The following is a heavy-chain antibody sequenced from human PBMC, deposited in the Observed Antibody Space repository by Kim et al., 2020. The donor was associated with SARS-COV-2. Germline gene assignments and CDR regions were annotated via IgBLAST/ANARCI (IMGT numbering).Heavy chain of an antibody. J-gene: IGHJ4*02. CDR3: AKDLGTRLHYFDY. Sequence: GGSLRLSCAASGFTFSSYGMHWVRQAPGKGLEWVAVIWYDGSNKYYADSVKGRFTISRDNSKNTLYLQMNSLRAEDTAVYYCAKDLGTRLHYFDYWGQGTLVTVSS. CDR2: IWYDGSNK. V-gene: IGHV3-33*06. CDR1: GFTFSSYG. D-gene: IGHD2-21*01.